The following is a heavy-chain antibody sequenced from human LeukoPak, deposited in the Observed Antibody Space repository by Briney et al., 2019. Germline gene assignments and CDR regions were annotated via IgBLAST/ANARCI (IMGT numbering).Heavy chain of an antibody. Sequence: ASVKVSCKASGGTFSSYAISWVRQAPGQRLEWMGGIIPIFGTANYAQKFQGRVTITTDESTSTAYMELSSLRSEDTAVYYCARDFGVLGGLMDDSSGYYDYWGQGTLVTVSS. J-gene: IGHJ4*02. CDR3: ARDFGVLGGLMDDSSGYYDY. V-gene: IGHV1-69*05. CDR1: GGTFSSYA. CDR2: IIPIFGTA. D-gene: IGHD3-22*01.